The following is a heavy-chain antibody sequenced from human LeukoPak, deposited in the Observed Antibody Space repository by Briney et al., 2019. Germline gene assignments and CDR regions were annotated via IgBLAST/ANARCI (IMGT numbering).Heavy chain of an antibody. D-gene: IGHD3-9*01. J-gene: IGHJ4*02. CDR1: GGSFSGYY. CDR2: INHSGSA. CDR3: ARGAAYDILTGYSLESPATYYFDY. Sequence: SETLFLTCAVYGGSFSGYYWSWIRRPPGKGLEWIGEINHSGSANYNPSLKSRVTISVDTSKNQFSLKLSSVAAADTAVYYCARGAAYDILTGYSLESPATYYFDYWGQGTLVTVSS. V-gene: IGHV4-34*01.